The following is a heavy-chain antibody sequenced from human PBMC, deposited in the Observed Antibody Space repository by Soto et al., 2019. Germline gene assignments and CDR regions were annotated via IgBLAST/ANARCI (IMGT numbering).Heavy chain of an antibody. CDR2: IIPMFGKP. Sequence: QVQLVQSGAEVREPGSSVKVSCEASGGTFRSYAINWVRQAPGQGLEWMGGIIPMFGKPNYAEKFLGRVTISAYETTRTAHMLVTRLKSEATAVYYCARSMKTTALYYIEVWCLGTRVSVSS. V-gene: IGHV1-69*01. CDR1: GGTFRSYA. CDR3: ARSMKTTALYYIEV. J-gene: IGHJ6*03. D-gene: IGHD4-17*01.